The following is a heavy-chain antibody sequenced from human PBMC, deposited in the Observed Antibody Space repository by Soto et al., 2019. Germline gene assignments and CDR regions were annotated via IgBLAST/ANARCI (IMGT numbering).Heavy chain of an antibody. J-gene: IGHJ4*02. CDR3: ARGDFGTGGWPFPYFDY. V-gene: IGHV1-2*02. CDR2: INPDSGAT. D-gene: IGHD2-8*02. Sequence: HLVQSGPDMKRPGASLKVSCKASGYTFTGYYIHWVRQAPGQGLEWMGWINPDSGATNYAQNFQGRVTLTSDTSINTASMDLTSLTSDDTAVYYCARGDFGTGGWPFPYFDYWGQGTLVIASS. CDR1: GYTFTGYY.